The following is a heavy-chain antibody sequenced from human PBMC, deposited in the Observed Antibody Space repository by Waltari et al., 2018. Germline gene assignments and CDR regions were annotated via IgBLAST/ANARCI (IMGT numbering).Heavy chain of an antibody. V-gene: IGHV4-38-2*01. CDR1: GYSISSGYY. D-gene: IGHD3-9*01. Sequence: QVQLQESGPGLVKPSETLSLTCAVSGYSISSGYYWGWIRQPPGKGLEWIGSIYHSGRTSCNPSLKSRVTMSVDTSKNPFSLQLSSVTAADTAVYYCASGFEYLTGYYFDYWGQGTLVTVSS. CDR2: IYHSGRT. J-gene: IGHJ4*02. CDR3: ASGFEYLTGYYFDY.